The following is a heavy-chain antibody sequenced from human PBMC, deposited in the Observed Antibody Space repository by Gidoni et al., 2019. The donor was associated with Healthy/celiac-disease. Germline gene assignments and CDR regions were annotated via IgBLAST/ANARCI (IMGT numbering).Heavy chain of an antibody. CDR2: ISGSGGRP. CDR3: AKDFGEDGDYLGD. D-gene: IGHD4-17*01. Sequence: EVQLLESGGGLVQPGGSLRLSCAASGFPFSSYAMSWFRQSPGKGLEWVLAISGSGGRPYYADSVKGRFTISRDNSKNTLYLQMNSLRAEDTAVYYCAKDFGEDGDYLGDWGQGTLVTVSS. V-gene: IGHV3-23*01. J-gene: IGHJ4*02. CDR1: GFPFSSYA.